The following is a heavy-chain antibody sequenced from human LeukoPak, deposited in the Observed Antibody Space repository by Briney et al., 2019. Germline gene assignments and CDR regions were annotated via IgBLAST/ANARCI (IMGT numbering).Heavy chain of an antibody. Sequence: GASVKVSCKASGYTFTSYGISWVRQAPGQGLEWMGWISAYNGNTNYAQKLQGRVTMTTDTSTSTAYMELRSLKSDDTAVYYCARVPVYSSSWYWEYYYYMDVWGKGTTVTVSS. J-gene: IGHJ6*03. CDR1: GYTFTSYG. D-gene: IGHD6-13*01. V-gene: IGHV1-18*01. CDR2: ISAYNGNT. CDR3: ARVPVYSSSWYWEYYYYMDV.